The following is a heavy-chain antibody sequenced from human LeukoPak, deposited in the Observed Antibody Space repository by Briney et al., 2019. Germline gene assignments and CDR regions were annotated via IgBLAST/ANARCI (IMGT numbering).Heavy chain of an antibody. CDR2: ISYDGSNK. D-gene: IGHD5-18*01. CDR1: GFTFSSYA. Sequence: PGGSLRLSCAASGFTFSSYAMHWVRQAPGKGLEWVAVISYDGSNKYYADSVKGRFTISRDNSKNTLYLQMNSLRAEDTAVYYCAGGGYSYGQTQLDYWGQGTLVTVSS. CDR3: AGGGYSYGQTQLDY. J-gene: IGHJ4*02. V-gene: IGHV3-30-3*01.